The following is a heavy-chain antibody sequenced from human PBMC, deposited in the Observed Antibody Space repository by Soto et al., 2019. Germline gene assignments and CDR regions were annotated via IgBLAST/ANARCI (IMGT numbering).Heavy chain of an antibody. CDR1: GYTFPSYG. CDR3: ATNPSYYYNLSARLYFDF. V-gene: IGHV1-18*04. J-gene: IGHJ4*02. D-gene: IGHD3-10*01. Sequence: QVQLVQSGAEVKRPGASVKVSCKASGYTFPSYGISWVRQAPGQGLEWMGWISGSNDNTNYAQNLPCIVIMTTDPSTPTAYMELTSLRSDDTAVYYCATNPSYYYNLSARLYFDFWGQGTLVTVSS. CDR2: ISGSNDNT.